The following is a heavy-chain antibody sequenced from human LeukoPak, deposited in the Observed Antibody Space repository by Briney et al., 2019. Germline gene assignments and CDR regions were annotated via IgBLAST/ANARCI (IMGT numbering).Heavy chain of an antibody. J-gene: IGHJ4*02. V-gene: IGHV1-2*02. Sequence: EASVKVSCKASGYTFTGYYMHWVRQAPGQGLEWMGWINPNSGGTNYAQKFQGRVTMTRDTSISTAYMELSRLRSDDTAVYYCATDYYDSSGYYHFDYWGQGTLVTVSS. CDR1: GYTFTGYY. CDR2: INPNSGGT. CDR3: ATDYYDSSGYYHFDY. D-gene: IGHD3-22*01.